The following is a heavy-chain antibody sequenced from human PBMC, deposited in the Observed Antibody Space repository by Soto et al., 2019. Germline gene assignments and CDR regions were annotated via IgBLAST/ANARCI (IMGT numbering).Heavy chain of an antibody. CDR3: ARQIPGRYYYYGMDV. J-gene: IGHJ6*02. CDR2: IYYSGST. V-gene: IGHV4-39*01. Sequence: SDTLSLPCTVSGGSISSSTHYWVWLRQPPGKGLEWIGTIYYSGSTYYTPSLKSRVTISVDTSKNQFSLKLSSVTAADTAVYDCARQIPGRYYYYGMDVWGQGTTVTVSS. CDR1: GGSISSSTHY. D-gene: IGHD3-16*02.